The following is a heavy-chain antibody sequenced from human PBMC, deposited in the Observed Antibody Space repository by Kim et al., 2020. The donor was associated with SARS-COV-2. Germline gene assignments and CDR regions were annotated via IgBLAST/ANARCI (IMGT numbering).Heavy chain of an antibody. D-gene: IGHD5-18*01. CDR1: GDLTSSYY. V-gene: IGHV4-59*01. J-gene: IGHJ5*02. CDR2: VYYTGST. Sequence: SETLSLTCTVSGDLTSSYYWSWIRQPPGKGLEWIGYVYYTGSTTYNPSLQSRVTISIDTSRRQFSLKLPSVTAADTAAYYCSRGVEPTMVFPWGQGSLVT. CDR3: SRGVEPTMVFP.